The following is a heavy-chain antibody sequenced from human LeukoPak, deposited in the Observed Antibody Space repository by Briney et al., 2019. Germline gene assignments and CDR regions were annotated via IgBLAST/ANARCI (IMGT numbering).Heavy chain of an antibody. J-gene: IGHJ3*02. D-gene: IGHD2-21*02. Sequence: SGPTLVKPTQTLTLTCTFSGFSLSTTGVGVGWIRQPPGKALEWLALIYWDDDKRYSPSPKSRLTITKDTSKNQVVLTMTNMDPVDTATYYCAHSMRVVTANDAFDIWGQGTMVTVSS. CDR3: AHSMRVVTANDAFDI. CDR1: GFSLSTTGVG. V-gene: IGHV2-5*02. CDR2: IYWDDDK.